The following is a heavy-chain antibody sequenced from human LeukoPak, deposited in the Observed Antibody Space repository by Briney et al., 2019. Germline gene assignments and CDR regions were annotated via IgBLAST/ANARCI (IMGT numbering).Heavy chain of an antibody. J-gene: IGHJ4*02. CDR1: GFTFSSYD. CDR2: IGTAGDT. D-gene: IGHD3-10*01. CDR3: AKDLAGAFGDY. Sequence: GGSLRLSCAASGFTFSSYDMHWVRQATGKGLEWVSAIGTAGDTYYPGSVKGRFTISRDNSKNTLYLQMNSLRAEDTAVYYCAKDLAGAFGDYWGQGTLVTVSS. V-gene: IGHV3-13*01.